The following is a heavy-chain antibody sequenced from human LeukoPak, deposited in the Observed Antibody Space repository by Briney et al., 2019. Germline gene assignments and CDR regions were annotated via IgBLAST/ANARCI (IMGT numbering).Heavy chain of an antibody. CDR3: AKDGYCSGISCFFDF. Sequence: PGGSLTLSCAASGFTFSSYAVSWDRQAQGEGLEGVFGINNSDPYTLHKDSVKGRFTSSRDSSKNTLYLQRISVGAEDAALCDCAKDGYCSGISCFFDFWGQGTLVTVSS. J-gene: IGHJ4*02. CDR2: INNSDPYT. D-gene: IGHD2-2*03. V-gene: IGHV3-23*01. CDR1: GFTFSSYA.